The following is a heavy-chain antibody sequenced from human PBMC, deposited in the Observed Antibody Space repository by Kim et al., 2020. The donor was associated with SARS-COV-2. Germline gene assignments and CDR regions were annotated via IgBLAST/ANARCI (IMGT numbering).Heavy chain of an antibody. Sequence: ASVKVSCKASGYTFTLFHIHWVRQAPGKGLEWMAIINPNGGSTTYSEKFQGRVTMTRDTSSVYLDLRSLTSDDTAVYFCARGTRDHWNELPFYWGQGTLVTVSS. J-gene: IGHJ4*02. CDR2: INPNGGST. CDR3: ARGTRDHWNELPFY. D-gene: IGHD1-1*01. CDR1: GYTFTLFH. V-gene: IGHV1-46*01.